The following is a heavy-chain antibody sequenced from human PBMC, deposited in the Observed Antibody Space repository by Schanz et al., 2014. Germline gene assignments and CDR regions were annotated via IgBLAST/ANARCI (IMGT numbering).Heavy chain of an antibody. J-gene: IGHJ5*02. D-gene: IGHD3-3*01. Sequence: QVQLQESGPGLVKPSETLSLTCSVSGGDIGNYYWSWIRQPPGKGLEWIGYIHQSGGTNYNPSLKSRVTILVDTPKNQFPLSLTSLTAADTAVYYCAKFLYDDPSWGQGTLVTVSS. V-gene: IGHV4-59*08. CDR3: AKFLYDDPS. CDR2: IHQSGGT. CDR1: GGDIGNYY.